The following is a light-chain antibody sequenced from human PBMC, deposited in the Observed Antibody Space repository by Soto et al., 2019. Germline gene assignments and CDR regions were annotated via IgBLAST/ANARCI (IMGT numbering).Light chain of an antibody. J-gene: IGKJ1*01. CDR1: QSVLYSSNSENY. Sequence: DIVMTQSPDSLAVSLGERSSINCKSSQSVLYSSNSENYLAWYQQKPGQPPNLLIYWASTRESGVPDRFSGSGSGTDFTLTISSLQAEDVAVYYCQQYYSTPPTFGQGTKVEIK. CDR2: WAS. CDR3: QQYYSTPPT. V-gene: IGKV4-1*01.